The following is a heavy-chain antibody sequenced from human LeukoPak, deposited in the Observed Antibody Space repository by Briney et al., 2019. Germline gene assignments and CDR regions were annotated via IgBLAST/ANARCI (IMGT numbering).Heavy chain of an antibody. CDR3: KAWGVRQEAFDI. Sequence: GGSLRLSCAASGFTFSSYAMSWVRQAPGKGLEWVANIKQDGSEKYYVDSVKGRFTISRDNAKNSLYLQMNSLRAGDTAVYYCKAWGVRQEAFDIWGQGTMVTVSS. D-gene: IGHD3-16*01. CDR2: IKQDGSEK. CDR1: GFTFSSYA. V-gene: IGHV3-7*01. J-gene: IGHJ3*02.